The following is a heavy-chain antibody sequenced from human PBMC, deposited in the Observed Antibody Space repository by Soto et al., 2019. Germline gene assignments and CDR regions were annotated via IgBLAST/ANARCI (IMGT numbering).Heavy chain of an antibody. V-gene: IGHV3-73*01. D-gene: IGHD3-10*01. CDR2: IRDRADSYAT. CDR1: GFVFKDSS. Sequence: VLLVESGGGLVQPGGSLKLSCAASGFVFKDSSIHWVRQASGKGLEWVGRIRDRADSYATAYTASVKGRFTISRDDSSKTAYLQMNSLKTEDTAIYYCTRLISAAQDYWGQGTLVTVSS. J-gene: IGHJ4*02. CDR3: TRLISAAQDY.